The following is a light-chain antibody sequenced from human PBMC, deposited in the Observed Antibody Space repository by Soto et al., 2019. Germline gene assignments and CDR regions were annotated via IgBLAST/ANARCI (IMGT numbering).Light chain of an antibody. CDR3: QQYNIWPPWT. CDR2: GAS. V-gene: IGKV3-15*01. J-gene: IGKJ1*01. Sequence: EIVLTQSPGTLSLSPGERATLSCRASQSVSSNLAWYQKKPGQAPRLLIYGASTRATGIPARFSGSGSAAEFTLTISSLQSGDFAVYYCQQYNIWPPWTFGQGTKV. CDR1: QSVSSN.